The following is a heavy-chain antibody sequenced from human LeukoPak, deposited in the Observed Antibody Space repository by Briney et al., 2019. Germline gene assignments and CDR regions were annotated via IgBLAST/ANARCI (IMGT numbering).Heavy chain of an antibody. CDR2: IYYSGST. J-gene: IGHJ6*02. D-gene: IGHD4-17*01. CDR1: GNSVSGYY. CDR3: ARGKGSTTVTTPYYYGMDV. Sequence: NTSETLSLTCTVSGNSVSGYYWSWIRQPPGKGLEWIGYIYYSGSTNYNPSLKSRVTISVDTSKNQFSLKLSSVTAADTAVYYCARGKGSTTVTTPYYYGMDVWGQGTTVTVSS. V-gene: IGHV4-59*02.